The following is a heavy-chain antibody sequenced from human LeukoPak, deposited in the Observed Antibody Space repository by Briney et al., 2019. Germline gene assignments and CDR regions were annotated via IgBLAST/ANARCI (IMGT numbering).Heavy chain of an antibody. J-gene: IGHJ4*02. D-gene: IGHD6-19*01. CDR2: ISGSGTTM. Sequence: GGSLTLPCVASGLTFRSYQINWPRQSPGKGLEWVSYISGSGTTMYYAHSVKGRFTISRDNAKNSLYLQMNSLRAEDTAIYYCARSVQWLPYWGQGTLVTVSS. V-gene: IGHV3-48*03. CDR3: ARSVQWLPY. CDR1: GLTFRSYQ.